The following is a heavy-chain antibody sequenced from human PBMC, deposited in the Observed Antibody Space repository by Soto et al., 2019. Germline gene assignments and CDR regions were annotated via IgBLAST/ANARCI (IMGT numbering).Heavy chain of an antibody. CDR1: GFTFSSYW. Sequence: PGGSLRLSCAASGFTFSSYWMSWVRQAPGKGLEWVANIKQDGSEKYYVDSVKGRFTISRDNAKNSLYLQMNSLRAEDTAVYYCARGIRFLEWSPYYYYYMDVWGKGTMVTVSS. J-gene: IGHJ6*03. D-gene: IGHD3-3*01. CDR2: IKQDGSEK. CDR3: ARGIRFLEWSPYYYYYMDV. V-gene: IGHV3-7*01.